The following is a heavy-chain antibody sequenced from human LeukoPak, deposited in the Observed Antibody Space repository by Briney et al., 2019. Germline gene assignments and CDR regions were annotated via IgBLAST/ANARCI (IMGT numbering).Heavy chain of an antibody. D-gene: IGHD3-10*01. CDR1: GFTFSSYS. CDR2: ISSSSSYI. CDR3: ARDLMVRGDTYGMDV. J-gene: IGHJ6*02. Sequence: GGSLRLSCAASGFTFSSYSMSWVRQAPGKGLEWVSSISSSSSYIYYADSVKGRFTISRDNAKNSLYLQMNSLRAEDAAVYYCARDLMVRGDTYGMDVWGQGTTVTVSS. V-gene: IGHV3-21*01.